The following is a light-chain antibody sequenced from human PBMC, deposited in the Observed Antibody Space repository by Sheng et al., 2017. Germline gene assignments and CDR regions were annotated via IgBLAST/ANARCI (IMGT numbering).Light chain of an antibody. CDR2: YY. V-gene: IGLV1-44*01. CDR3: AAWDDRLNGWM. CDR1: RTNVGSNN. Sequence: QSLLTQAPSASGTPGQRVTISCSGTRTNVGSNNVIWYQQFPGTAPKLIMYYYIRPSGVSDRFSSSKSGTSASLAISGLQSEDEADYYCAAWDDRLNGWMFGGGTKLTVL. J-gene: IGLJ3*02.